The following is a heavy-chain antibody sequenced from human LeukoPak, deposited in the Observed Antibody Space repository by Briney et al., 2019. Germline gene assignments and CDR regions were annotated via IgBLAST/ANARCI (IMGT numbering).Heavy chain of an antibody. V-gene: IGHV3-9*01. J-gene: IGHJ4*02. CDR1: GFTFDDYA. CDR2: ISWNSGSI. Sequence: PGGSLRLSCAASGFTFDDYAMHWVRQAPGKGLEWVSGISWNSGSIGCADSVKGRFTISRDNAKNSLCLQMNSLRAEDTALYYCAKVPQRYSSGWYGSGVDYWGQGTLVTVSS. D-gene: IGHD6-19*01. CDR3: AKVPQRYSSGWYGSGVDY.